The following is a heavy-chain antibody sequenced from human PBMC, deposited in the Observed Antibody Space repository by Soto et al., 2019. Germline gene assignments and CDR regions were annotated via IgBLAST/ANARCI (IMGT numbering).Heavy chain of an antibody. Sequence: SETLSLTCAVYGGSFSCYYWSWIRQAPGEGLEWIGEINQSGSTNENPFVKSRVTILVDTSKNQFSLKLGSVTAADTAVYYCARGVHGNAPDTYFFDSWSLGTPVTVSS. CDR3: ARGVHGNAPDTYFFDS. D-gene: IGHD2-21*01. CDR1: GGSFSCYY. J-gene: IGHJ4*02. V-gene: IGHV4-34*01. CDR2: INQSGST.